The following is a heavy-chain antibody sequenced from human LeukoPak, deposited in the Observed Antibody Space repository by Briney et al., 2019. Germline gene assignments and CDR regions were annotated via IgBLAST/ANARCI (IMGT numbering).Heavy chain of an antibody. D-gene: IGHD2-2*01. CDR1: GFTFSSYD. CDR2: IGTAGDT. J-gene: IGHJ3*02. Sequence: GGSLRLSCAASGFTFSSYDMHWVRQATGKGLEWVSAIGTAGDTYYPGSVKGRFTISRENAKNSLYLQMNSLRARDTAVYYCASEIVVVPAAHPRSGAFDIWGQGTMVTVSS. V-gene: IGHV3-13*01. CDR3: ASEIVVVPAAHPRSGAFDI.